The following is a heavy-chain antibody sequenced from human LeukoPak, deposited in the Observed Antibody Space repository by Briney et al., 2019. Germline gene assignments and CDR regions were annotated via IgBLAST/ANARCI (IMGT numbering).Heavy chain of an antibody. CDR3: AKEGRPYGSGSYYWDY. V-gene: IGHV3-30*18. CDR1: GFTFSSYG. D-gene: IGHD3-10*01. Sequence: PGRSLRLSCAASGFTFSSYGMHWVRQAPGKGLEWVAVISYDGSNKYYADSVKGRFTISRDNSKNTLYLQMNSLRAEDTAVYYCAKEGRPYGSGSYYWDYWGQGTLVTVSS. J-gene: IGHJ4*02. CDR2: ISYDGSNK.